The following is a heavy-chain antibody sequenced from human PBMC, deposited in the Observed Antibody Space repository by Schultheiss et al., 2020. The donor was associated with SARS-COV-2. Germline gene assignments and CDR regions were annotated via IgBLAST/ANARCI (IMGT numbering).Heavy chain of an antibody. V-gene: IGHV4-38-2*02. CDR1: GGSISSDYY. CDR3: ARGTHWFDP. Sequence: SETLSLTCTVSGGSISSDYYWGWIRQPPGKGLEWIGSIYYSGSTYYNPSLKSRVTISVDTSKNQFSLKLSSVTAADTAVYYCARGTHWFDPWGQGTLVTVSS. J-gene: IGHJ5*02. CDR2: IYYSGST.